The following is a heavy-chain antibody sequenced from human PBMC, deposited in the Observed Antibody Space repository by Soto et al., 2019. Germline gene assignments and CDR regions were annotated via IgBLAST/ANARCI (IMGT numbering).Heavy chain of an antibody. J-gene: IGHJ4*02. Sequence: GGSLRLSCAASGFSFSDFSMNWFRQAPGKGLEWVSFIDRTGSRTYYSDSVKGRFTVSRDKSKNTLYLQMNSLRAEDTAVYYCAHLSFDWLFDYWGQGTLVTVSS. CDR3: AHLSFDWLFDY. CDR2: IDRTGSRT. CDR1: GFSFSDFS. D-gene: IGHD3-9*01. V-gene: IGHV3-23*05.